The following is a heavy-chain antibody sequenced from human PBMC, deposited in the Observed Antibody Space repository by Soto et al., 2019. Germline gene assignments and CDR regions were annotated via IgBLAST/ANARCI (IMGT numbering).Heavy chain of an antibody. CDR1: GYRFTSYW. D-gene: IGHD4-17*01. CDR3: ARCSYDYGCNWFDP. V-gene: IGHV5-10-1*01. CDR2: IDPSDSYT. J-gene: IGHJ5*02. Sequence: GESLKISCKGSGYRFTSYWISWVDQMPGKGLEVMGRIDPSDSYTNYSPSFQGHVTISANKSISTAYLQWSSLQASDTAMYYCARCSYDYGCNWFDPWGQGTLVTFSS.